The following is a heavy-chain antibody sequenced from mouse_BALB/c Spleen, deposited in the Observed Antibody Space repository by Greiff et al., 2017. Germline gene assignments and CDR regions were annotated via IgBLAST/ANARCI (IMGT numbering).Heavy chain of an antibody. Sequence: QVQLQQSGAELAKPGASVKMSCKASGYTFTSYWMHWVKQRPGQGLEWIGYINPSTGYTEYNQKFKDKATLTADKSSSTAYMQLSSLTSEDSAVYYCAKGTYYGNFYYFDYWGQGTTLTVSS. CDR2: INPSTGYT. V-gene: IGHV1-7*01. CDR3: AKGTYYGNFYYFDY. D-gene: IGHD2-10*01. J-gene: IGHJ2*01. CDR1: GYTFTSYW.